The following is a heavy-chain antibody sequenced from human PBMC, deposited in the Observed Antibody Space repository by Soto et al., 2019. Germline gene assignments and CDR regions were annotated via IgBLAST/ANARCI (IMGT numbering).Heavy chain of an antibody. V-gene: IGHV4-39*01. Sequence: QLQLQESGPGLVKPSETLSLACSVSGGSISSNSFYWGWIRQPPGKGLELIGTIYYTGTTYYNPSPEGRATISVDTSKSQFARKLSSVTAADTAVYYCATIKWMFLAYWGQGTLVSVSS. J-gene: IGHJ4*02. CDR2: IYYTGTT. CDR3: ATIKWMFLAY. D-gene: IGHD5-12*01. CDR1: GGSISSNSFY.